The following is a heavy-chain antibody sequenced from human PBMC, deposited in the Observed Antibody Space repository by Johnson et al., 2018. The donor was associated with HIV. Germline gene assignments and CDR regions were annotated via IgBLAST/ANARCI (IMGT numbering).Heavy chain of an antibody. Sequence: QVQLVESGGGVVQPGGSLTLSSAASRFTFSTNDMHGVRQAPGKGLEWVAVISYDGSNKYYADSVKGRFTISRDNSKNTLYLQMNSLRAEDTAVYFCAKGPVDYGGNYDGFGIWGQGTKVTVSS. CDR3: AKGPVDYGGNYDGFGI. V-gene: IGHV3-30*18. CDR1: RFTFSTND. J-gene: IGHJ3*02. CDR2: ISYDGSNK. D-gene: IGHD4-23*01.